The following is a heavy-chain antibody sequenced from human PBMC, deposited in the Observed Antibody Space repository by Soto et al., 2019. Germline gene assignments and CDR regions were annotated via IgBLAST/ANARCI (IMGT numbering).Heavy chain of an antibody. D-gene: IGHD3-10*01. J-gene: IGHJ4*02. CDR3: AREITIVRGVSYYFDY. Sequence: QVQLVQSGAEVKKPGSSVKVSCKASGGTFSSYAISWVRQAPGQGLEWMGGIIPIFGTANYAQKFQGRVTINADESTSTAYMELSSLRSEDTAVYYCAREITIVRGVSYYFDYWGQGTLVTVSS. CDR1: GGTFSSYA. CDR2: IIPIFGTA. V-gene: IGHV1-69*01.